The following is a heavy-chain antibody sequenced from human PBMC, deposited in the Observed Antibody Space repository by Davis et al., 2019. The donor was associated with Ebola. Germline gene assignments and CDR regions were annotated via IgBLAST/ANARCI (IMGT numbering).Heavy chain of an antibody. D-gene: IGHD3-3*01. V-gene: IGHV4-34*01. J-gene: IGHJ6*03. CDR3: ARGLRFLETKYYRYFNYMDV. CDR2: ISYSENR. Sequence: SETLSLTCAVYGESFSGYYWSWVRQPPGKGLEWIGEISYSENRNHNPSLKSRVTLSVDTSKNQFSLRMTSVTAADTAIYYCARGLRFLETKYYRYFNYMDVWGTGTTVTVSS. CDR1: GESFSGYY.